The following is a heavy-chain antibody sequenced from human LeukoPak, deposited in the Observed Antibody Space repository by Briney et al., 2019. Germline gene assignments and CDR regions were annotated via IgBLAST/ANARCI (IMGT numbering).Heavy chain of an antibody. D-gene: IGHD6-13*01. V-gene: IGHV3-20*04. CDR2: INWDGDDT. Sequence: GGSLRLSCAASGFTFEDYGMSWVRQAPGKGLEWVSTINWDGDDTVYADSVKGRFTISRDNDRNSLYLQLNSLRAEDTAFYYCAKLDIAAAGEWGQGTMVTVSS. J-gene: IGHJ4*02. CDR3: AKLDIAAAGE. CDR1: GFTFEDYG.